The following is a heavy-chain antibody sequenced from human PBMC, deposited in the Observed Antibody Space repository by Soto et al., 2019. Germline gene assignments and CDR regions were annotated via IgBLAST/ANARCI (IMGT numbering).Heavy chain of an antibody. D-gene: IGHD1-26*01. CDR3: ARHDETSGRLQDYYSSFMDV. V-gene: IGHV4-39*01. Sequence: QLQLQESGPGLVKPSETLSLTCSVSGGSISSSTYYWGWSRQPPGKGLEWIATFYYPGSTYYNPSLKCRLTTSVDTSKDQFSLKLSSVTAADTAVYYCARHDETSGRLQDYYSSFMDVWGQGTTVTVSS. CDR2: FYYPGST. CDR1: GGSISSSTYY. J-gene: IGHJ6*02.